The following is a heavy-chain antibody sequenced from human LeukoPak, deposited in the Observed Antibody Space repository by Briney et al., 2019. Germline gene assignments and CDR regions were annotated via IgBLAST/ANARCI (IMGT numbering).Heavy chain of an antibody. CDR1: GFTFSDYY. CDR3: ARDGVRYDSSGYFYY. D-gene: IGHD3-22*01. Sequence: GGSLRLYSSASGFTFSDYYMIRIRPAPGNGLEGVSYISSSGSTKYYTDSVKGRFTTSRNKAKISLYLQMYSLRAEDTGVYYCARDGVRYDSSGYFYYWGQGTLVTVSS. CDR2: ISSSGSTK. J-gene: IGHJ4*02. V-gene: IGHV3-11*04.